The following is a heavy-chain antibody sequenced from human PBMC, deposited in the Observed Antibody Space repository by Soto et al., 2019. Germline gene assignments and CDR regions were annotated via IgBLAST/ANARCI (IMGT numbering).Heavy chain of an antibody. Sequence: LSLTCTVSGGSISGYYWSWIRQPPGKGLEWIGNIYYSGSTSYNPSLKSRVTISVDTSKNQFSLRLSSVTAADTAVYFCARGRGATVRYFDYWGQGTLVTVSS. CDR2: IYYSGST. CDR3: ARGRGATVRYFDY. D-gene: IGHD1-26*01. CDR1: GGSISGYY. V-gene: IGHV4-59*01. J-gene: IGHJ4*02.